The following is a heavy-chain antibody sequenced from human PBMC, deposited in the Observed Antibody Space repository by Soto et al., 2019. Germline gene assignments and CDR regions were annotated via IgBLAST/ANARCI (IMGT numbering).Heavy chain of an antibody. J-gene: IGHJ2*01. CDR3: ARGSAAKRYFDL. D-gene: IGHD5-18*01. Sequence: QVQLEESGAGLVKPSQTLSLMCTVSGVPISGSDYHWSWIRQSPGKGPEWIGYIFPSGATHYNSSLGSRITMSVETSKSQFSLGLTAVTAADTAVYFCARGSAAKRYFDLWGRGTLVTVSS. V-gene: IGHV4-30-4*01. CDR2: IFPSGAT. CDR1: GVPISGSDYH.